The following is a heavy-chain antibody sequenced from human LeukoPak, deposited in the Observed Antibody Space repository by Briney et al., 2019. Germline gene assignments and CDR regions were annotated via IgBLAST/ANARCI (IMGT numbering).Heavy chain of an antibody. J-gene: IGHJ4*02. CDR2: ISSSSSYI. CDR1: GFTFSSYS. CDR3: ARGGGLRGYCSSTSCYSDLDY. Sequence: PEGSLRLSCAASGFTFSSYSMNWVRQAPGKGLEWVSSISSSSSYIYYADSVKGRFTISRDNAKNSLYLQMNSLRAEDTAVYYCARGGGLRGYCSSTSCYSDLDYWGQGTLVTVSS. V-gene: IGHV3-21*01. D-gene: IGHD2-2*01.